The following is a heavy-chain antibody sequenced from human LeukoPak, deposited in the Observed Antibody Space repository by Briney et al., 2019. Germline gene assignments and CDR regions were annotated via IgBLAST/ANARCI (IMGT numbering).Heavy chain of an antibody. CDR1: GYSISSGYY. CDR3: ARLTYNYGTGSGFDF. D-gene: IGHD3-10*01. J-gene: IGHJ4*02. Sequence: ETLSLTCTVSGYSISSGYYWGWIRQPPGKGLEWVSVIYGGGSTYYADSVKGRFTISRDNSKNTLYLQMNSLRAEDTAVYYCARLTYNYGTGSGFDFWGQGTLVTVSS. V-gene: IGHV3-66*04. CDR2: IYGGGST.